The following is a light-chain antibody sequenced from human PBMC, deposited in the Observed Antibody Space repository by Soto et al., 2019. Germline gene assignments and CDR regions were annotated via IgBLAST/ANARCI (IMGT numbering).Light chain of an antibody. CDR3: SSCVGSSNPYV. Sequence: QSALTQPPSASGSPGQSVTISCTGTNSDVVGCTFVSWYQQYPGKAPKRIIYEVSKRPSGVADRLSGSKSGNTASLTVSGLQAEDDDNYYCSSCVGSSNPYVFGTGTKLTVL. CDR1: NSDVVGCTF. V-gene: IGLV2-8*01. CDR2: EVS. J-gene: IGLJ1*01.